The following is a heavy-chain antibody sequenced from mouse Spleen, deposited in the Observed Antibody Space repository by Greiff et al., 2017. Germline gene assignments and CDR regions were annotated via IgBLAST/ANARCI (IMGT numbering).Heavy chain of an antibody. CDR2: INPSSGYT. CDR1: GYTFTSYT. Sequence: VKLMESGAELARPGASVKMSCKASGYTFTSYTMHWVKQRPGKGLEWIGYINPSSGYTKYNQKFKDKATLTADKSSSTAYMQLSSLTSEDSAVYYCARLLGDYWGQGTTLTVSS. CDR3: ARLLGDY. V-gene: IGHV1-4*01. J-gene: IGHJ2*01. D-gene: IGHD4-1*01.